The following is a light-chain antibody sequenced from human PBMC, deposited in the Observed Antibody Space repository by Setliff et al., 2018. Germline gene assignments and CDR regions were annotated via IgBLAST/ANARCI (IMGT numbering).Light chain of an antibody. J-gene: IGLJ1*01. CDR2: NNN. Sequence: QSVLTQSPSASASPGQRVTMSCSGSSSNTGKNYVYWYQQFPGTAPKLLIYNNNQRPSGVPDRFSGSKSGTSASLAISGLRSDDEADYFCASWDDTVGGSVYVFGTGTKVTDL. V-gene: IGLV1-47*01. CDR1: SSNTGKNY. CDR3: ASWDDTVGGSVYV.